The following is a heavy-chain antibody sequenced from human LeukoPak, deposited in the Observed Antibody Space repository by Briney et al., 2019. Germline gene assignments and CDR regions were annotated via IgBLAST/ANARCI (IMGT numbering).Heavy chain of an antibody. CDR3: TRRGGSSSSDSFDP. CDR2: VYYTGST. CDR1: GGSISNYY. V-gene: IGHV4-59*08. J-gene: IGHJ5*02. D-gene: IGHD6-6*01. Sequence: SETLSLTCTVSGGSISNYYWSWIRQPPGKGLEWIGYVYYTGSTSYNPSLKSRVTISGDTSKNQFSLKLSSVTAADTAVYYCTRRGGSSSSDSFDPWGQGTLVIVSS.